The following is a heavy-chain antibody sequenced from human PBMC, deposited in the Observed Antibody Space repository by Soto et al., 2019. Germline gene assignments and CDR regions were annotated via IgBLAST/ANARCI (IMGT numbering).Heavy chain of an antibody. J-gene: IGHJ1*01. CDR3: ASGKGAYGYYDYGDHDPFSY. V-gene: IGHV1-46*03. CDR1: GYTFTSYA. Sequence: ASVKVSCKASGYTFTSYAMNWVRQAPGQGLGWMGIINPSGGSTNYAQKFQGRVTMTRDTSTSTVYMELSSLGSADTAVYYCASGKGAYGYYDYGDHDPFSYWGQGTLVTGSS. D-gene: IGHD4-17*01. CDR2: INPSGGST.